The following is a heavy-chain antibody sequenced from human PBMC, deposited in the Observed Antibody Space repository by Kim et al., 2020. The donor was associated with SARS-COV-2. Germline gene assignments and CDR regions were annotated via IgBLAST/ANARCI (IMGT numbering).Heavy chain of an antibody. CDR3: ARDTVTTLNDY. D-gene: IGHD4-17*01. CDR2: TI. V-gene: IGHV3-11*01. Sequence: TIYYADSVKGRFTITRDNAKNSLYLQMNSLRAEDTAVYYCARDTVTTLNDYWGQGTLVTVSS. J-gene: IGHJ4*02.